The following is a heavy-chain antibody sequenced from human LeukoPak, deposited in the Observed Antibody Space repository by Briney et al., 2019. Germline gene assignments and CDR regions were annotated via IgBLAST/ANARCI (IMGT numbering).Heavy chain of an antibody. J-gene: IGHJ4*02. CDR3: VRDGHNWSDDY. CDR2: SYPNSEYV. D-gene: IGHD1-1*01. Sequence: GASVRVSCKASGYTFTGYNMRCVRQAPGQGREWMGWSYPNSEYVKYAQTFQGRVTLTSDTSISTAYMDLPRLISADTAEYSYVRDGHNWSDDYWGRGPRVPVSS. CDR1: GYTFTGYN. V-gene: IGHV1-2*02.